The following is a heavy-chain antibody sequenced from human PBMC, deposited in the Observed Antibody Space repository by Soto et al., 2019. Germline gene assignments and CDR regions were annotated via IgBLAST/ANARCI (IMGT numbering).Heavy chain of an antibody. CDR3: ARLQLGYAACDI. CDR1: GFTFSSYS. CDR2: ISSSSSYI. Sequence: EVQLVESGGGLVKPGGSLRLSCAASGFTFSSYSMNWVRQAPGKGLEWVSSISSSSSYIYYADSVKGRFTISRDNAKNALYLQINRLRAEDKAVYYCARLQLGYAACDIWGQMTMVPVSS. D-gene: IGHD6-6*01. V-gene: IGHV3-21*01. J-gene: IGHJ3*02.